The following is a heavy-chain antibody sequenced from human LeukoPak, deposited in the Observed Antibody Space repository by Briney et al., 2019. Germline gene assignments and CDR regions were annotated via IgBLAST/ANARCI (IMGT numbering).Heavy chain of an antibody. J-gene: IGHJ4*02. Sequence: GGSLRLSCAASGFTFSNYPMNWVRQAPGKGLEWVSYISGSSSTIYYADSVKGRFTISRDNAKNSLYLQMNTLRAEDTAVYYCARDLLGWELHYFDYWGQGTLVTVSS. V-gene: IGHV3-48*01. CDR1: GFTFSNYP. CDR3: ARDLLGWELHYFDY. CDR2: ISGSSSTI. D-gene: IGHD1-26*01.